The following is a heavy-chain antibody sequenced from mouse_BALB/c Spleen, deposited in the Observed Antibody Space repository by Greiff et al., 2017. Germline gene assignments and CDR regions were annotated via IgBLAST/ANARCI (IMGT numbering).Heavy chain of an antibody. D-gene: IGHD2-3*01. Sequence: QVQLKESGPGLVAPSQSLSITCTVSGFSLTSYGVHWVRQPPGKGLEWLGVIWAGGSTNYNSALMSRLSISKDNSKSQVFLKMNSLQTVDTAMYYCARVDGYYAYWGQGTTLTVSS. CDR3: ARVDGYYAY. CDR2: IWAGGST. CDR1: GFSLTSYG. J-gene: IGHJ2*01. V-gene: IGHV2-9*02.